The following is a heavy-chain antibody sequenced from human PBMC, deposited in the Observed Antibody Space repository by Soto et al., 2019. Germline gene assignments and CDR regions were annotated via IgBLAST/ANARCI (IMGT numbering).Heavy chain of an antibody. CDR3: AKDHRFWSGYFEDDTDYGMDV. Sequence: GGSLRLSCAASGFTFSSYGMHWVRQAPGKGLEWVAVISYDGSNKYYADSVKGRFTISRDNSKNTLYLQMNSLRAEDTAVYYCAKDHRFWSGYFEDDTDYGMDVWGQGTTVTVSS. D-gene: IGHD3-3*01. CDR1: GFTFSSYG. CDR2: ISYDGSNK. J-gene: IGHJ6*02. V-gene: IGHV3-30*18.